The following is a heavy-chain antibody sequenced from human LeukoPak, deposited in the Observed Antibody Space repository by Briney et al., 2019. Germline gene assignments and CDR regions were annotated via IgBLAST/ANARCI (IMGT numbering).Heavy chain of an antibody. Sequence: PSETLSLTCTVSGGSISSYYWSWIRQPPGKGLEWIGYIYYSGSTNYNPSLKSRVTISVDTSKNQLSLKLSSVTAADTAVYYCARDRGGWYVEYFDYWGQGTLVTVSS. J-gene: IGHJ4*02. V-gene: IGHV4-59*01. CDR2: IYYSGST. CDR1: GGSISSYY. D-gene: IGHD6-19*01. CDR3: ARDRGGWYVEYFDY.